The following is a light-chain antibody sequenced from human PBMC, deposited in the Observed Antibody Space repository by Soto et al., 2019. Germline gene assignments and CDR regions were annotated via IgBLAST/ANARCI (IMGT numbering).Light chain of an antibody. J-gene: IGKJ1*01. Sequence: DTQMAQSPSSLSASVGDRISITCRASHTASNYVNWYQQKPGKAPTLLISATSTLQSGVPSRFSGSGSGTDFTITITSLQPEDCAIYYCQQTYTTPRTCGQGTKVAIK. CDR1: HTASNY. CDR2: ATS. V-gene: IGKV1-39*01. CDR3: QQTYTTPRT.